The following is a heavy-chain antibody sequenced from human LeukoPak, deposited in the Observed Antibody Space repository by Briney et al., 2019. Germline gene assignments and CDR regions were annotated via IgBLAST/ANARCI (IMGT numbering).Heavy chain of an antibody. CDR3: ARVPDNYDILTGYDTPLG. V-gene: IGHV3-21*06. Sequence: GGSLRLSCAASGFTFSSYAWSRVRQAPGKGLEWVSFISSSSSCIYYADSVKGRFTISRDNAKNSLYLQMNSLRVEDTAVYYCARVPDNYDILTGYDTPLGWGQGTLVTVSS. CDR1: GFTFSSYA. D-gene: IGHD3-9*01. CDR2: ISSSSSCI. J-gene: IGHJ4*02.